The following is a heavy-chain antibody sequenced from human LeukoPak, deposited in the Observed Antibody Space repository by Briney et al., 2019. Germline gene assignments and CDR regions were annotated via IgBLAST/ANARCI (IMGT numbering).Heavy chain of an antibody. Sequence: GASVKVSCKASGYTFTGYYMHWGRQAPGQGLGWLGWINPNSGGTNYAQKFQGWVTMTRDTSISTAYMELSRLRSDDTAVYYCARDDPSGNCSGGSCYFPDYWGQGTLVTVSS. J-gene: IGHJ4*02. CDR2: INPNSGGT. D-gene: IGHD2-15*01. V-gene: IGHV1-2*04. CDR3: ARDDPSGNCSGGSCYFPDY. CDR1: GYTFTGYY.